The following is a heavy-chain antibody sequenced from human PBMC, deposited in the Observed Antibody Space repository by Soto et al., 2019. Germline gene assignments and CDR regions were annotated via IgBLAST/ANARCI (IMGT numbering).Heavy chain of an antibody. V-gene: IGHV4-4*02. Sequence: PSETLSLTCTVSGDTISSIRCWSWVRLSPGKGLEWIGEIYHLGRTNYNPSLKSRVTLSIDKSNNQFSLTLTSVTAADTAVYFCARTGKFYYYDTTGLPFDPWGPGILVTVS. CDR1: GDTISSIRC. CDR2: IYHLGRT. J-gene: IGHJ5*02. CDR3: ARTGKFYYYDTTGLPFDP. D-gene: IGHD3-22*01.